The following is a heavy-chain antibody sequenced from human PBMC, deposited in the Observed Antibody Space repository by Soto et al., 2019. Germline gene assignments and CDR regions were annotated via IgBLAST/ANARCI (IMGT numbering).Heavy chain of an antibody. J-gene: IGHJ6*01. D-gene: IGHD3-22*01. CDR2: ISPNSGNI. Sequence: ASVKVSCKTSGYTFTRNGISWVRQAPGQGLEWMGWISPNSGNIKYAQKLQGRVIMTTDTSTSTAYMELRSLRSDDTAVYYCVKDRDSNIRPSRDVWGTGATVTVSS. CDR1: GYTFTRNG. V-gene: IGHV1-18*01. CDR3: VKDRDSNIRPSRDV.